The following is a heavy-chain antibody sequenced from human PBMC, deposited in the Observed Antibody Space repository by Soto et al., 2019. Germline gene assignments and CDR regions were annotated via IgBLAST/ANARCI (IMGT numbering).Heavy chain of an antibody. J-gene: IGHJ6*02. CDR3: ARGGYCSSTSCLDPYYYGMDV. CDR1: GGSFSGYY. Sequence: SETLSLTCAVYGGSFSGYYWSWIRQPRGKGLEWIGEINHSGSTNYNPSLKSRVTISVDTSKNQFSLKLSSVTAADTAVYYCARGGYCSSTSCLDPYYYGMDVWGQGTTVTVSS. D-gene: IGHD2-2*01. V-gene: IGHV4-34*01. CDR2: INHSGST.